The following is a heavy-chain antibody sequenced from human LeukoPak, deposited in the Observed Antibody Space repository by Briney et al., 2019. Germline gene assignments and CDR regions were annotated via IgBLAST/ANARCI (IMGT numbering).Heavy chain of an antibody. J-gene: IGHJ4*02. V-gene: IGHV3-53*01. CDR2: IYNDGST. Sequence: GGSLRLSCAASGLTVSSSYMSWVRQAPGKGLEWVSIIYNDGSTYYADSMKGRFTISRDNAKNTLYLQMNSLRAEDTAVYYCARGTPYYYDSSGASPPLYWGQGTLVTVSS. CDR3: ARGTPYYYDSSGASPPLY. D-gene: IGHD3-22*01. CDR1: GLTVSSSY.